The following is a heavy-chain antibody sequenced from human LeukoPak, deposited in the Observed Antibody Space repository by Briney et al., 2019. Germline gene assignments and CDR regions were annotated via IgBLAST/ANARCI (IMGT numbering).Heavy chain of an antibody. Sequence: SETLSLTCAVYGGSFSGYYWSWIRQPPGKGLEWIGEINHSGSTNYNPSLKSRVTISVDTSKNQFSLKLSSVTAADTAVYYCARAMTTVTTCFDYWGQGTLVTVSS. CDR1: GGSFSGYY. CDR2: INHSGST. J-gene: IGHJ4*02. D-gene: IGHD4-17*01. CDR3: ARAMTTVTTCFDY. V-gene: IGHV4-34*01.